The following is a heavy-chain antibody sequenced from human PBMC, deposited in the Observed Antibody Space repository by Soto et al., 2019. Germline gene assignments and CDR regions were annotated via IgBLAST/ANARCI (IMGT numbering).Heavy chain of an antibody. Sequence: GGSLRLSCAASGFTFSSYAMHWVRQTPGKGLEYVSAISSNGGSTYYANSVKGRFTISRDNSKNTLYLQMGSLRAEDMAVYYCARTRIAVAVPWPFDIWGQGTMVTVSS. CDR3: ARTRIAVAVPWPFDI. V-gene: IGHV3-64*01. CDR2: ISSNGGST. J-gene: IGHJ3*02. D-gene: IGHD6-19*01. CDR1: GFTFSSYA.